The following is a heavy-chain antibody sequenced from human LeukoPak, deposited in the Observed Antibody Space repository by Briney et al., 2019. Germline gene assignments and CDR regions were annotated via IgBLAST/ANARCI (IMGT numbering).Heavy chain of an antibody. CDR3: AKRMGGTGYFYFMDV. Sequence: GGPLTLPCAAWGLNLNNYAMSWVRQPPRKGLECKGLEWVSNISGGGEAVYYGDSVNGRFTVYRDNAGSILYLQMDSLRAEDAAVYFCAKRMGGTGYFYFMDVWGRGTTVAVSS. J-gene: IGHJ6*02. D-gene: IGHD6-19*01. CDR2: ISGGGEAV. V-gene: IGHV3-23*01. CDR1: GLNLNNYA.